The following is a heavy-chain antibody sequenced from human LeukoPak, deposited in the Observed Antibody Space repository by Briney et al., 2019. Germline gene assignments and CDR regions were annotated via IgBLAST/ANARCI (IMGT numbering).Heavy chain of an antibody. D-gene: IGHD1-1*01. Sequence: PSETLSLTCTVSGDSINNYFWTWIRQPAGKGLEWIGRIYSSGTTNYNPSLKSRLIMSVDTSKNQFSLNLSSVTAADTAVYYCARDANARAWDHWGQGILVTVSS. J-gene: IGHJ4*02. CDR1: GDSINNYF. CDR2: IYSSGTT. CDR3: ARDANARAWDH. V-gene: IGHV4-4*07.